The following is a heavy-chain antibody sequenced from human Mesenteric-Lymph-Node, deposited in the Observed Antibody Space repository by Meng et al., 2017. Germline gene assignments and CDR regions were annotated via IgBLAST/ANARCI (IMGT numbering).Heavy chain of an antibody. Sequence: GGSLRLSCAASGFTFSSYAMSWVRQAPGKGLEWVSAISGSGGSTYYADSVKGRFTISRDNSKNTLYLQMNSLRAEDTAVYYCAKDPRYCSGGSCYISSSTFDYWGQGTLVTVSS. CDR2: ISGSGGST. V-gene: IGHV3-23*01. CDR1: GFTFSSYA. J-gene: IGHJ4*02. D-gene: IGHD2-15*01. CDR3: AKDPRYCSGGSCYISSSTFDY.